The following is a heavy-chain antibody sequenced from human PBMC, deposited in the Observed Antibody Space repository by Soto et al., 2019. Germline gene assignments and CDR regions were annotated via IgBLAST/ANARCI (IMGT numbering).Heavy chain of an antibody. CDR3: ARGSDYYGSGSSPNWFDP. CDR1: GGSISSSSYY. J-gene: IGHJ5*02. Sequence: PSETLSLTCTVSGGSISSSSYYWGWIRQPPGKGLEWIGSIYYSGSTYYNPSLTSRVTISVDTSKNQFSLKLSSVTAADTAVYYCARGSDYYGSGSSPNWFDPWGQGTLVTVSS. D-gene: IGHD3-10*01. CDR2: IYYSGST. V-gene: IGHV4-39*01.